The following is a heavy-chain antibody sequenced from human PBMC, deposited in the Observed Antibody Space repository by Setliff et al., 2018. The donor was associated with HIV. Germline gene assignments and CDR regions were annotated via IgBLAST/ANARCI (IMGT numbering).Heavy chain of an antibody. V-gene: IGHV1-18*01. CDR3: ARGMGYVGYDWGLPWAPFDS. CDR2: ISPYNGIT. CDR1: GYSFTSHG. D-gene: IGHD5-12*01. J-gene: IGHJ4*02. Sequence: ASVKVSCKASGYSFTSHGLHWVRQAPGQGLEWVGWISPYNGITNYAQNLQGRVTIITDTSTSTAYIELRSLTSDDTAVYFCARGMGYVGYDWGLPWAPFDSWGQGTLVTV.